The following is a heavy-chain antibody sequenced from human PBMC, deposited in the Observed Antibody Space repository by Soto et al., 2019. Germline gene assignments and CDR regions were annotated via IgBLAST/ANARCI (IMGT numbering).Heavy chain of an antibody. CDR2: IFHDGTA. CDR3: ARDTYYFGSSSDGLDT. V-gene: IGHV4-4*02. Sequence: SETLSLTCAVSGVSISSGNWWTWVRQTPQRGLEYIGEIFHDGTANYYPSFERRVAISVDTSKNQFSLKLTSVTAADTALYYCARDTYYFGSSSDGLDTWGPGTLVTVSS. CDR1: GVSISSGNW. D-gene: IGHD3-22*01. J-gene: IGHJ5*02.